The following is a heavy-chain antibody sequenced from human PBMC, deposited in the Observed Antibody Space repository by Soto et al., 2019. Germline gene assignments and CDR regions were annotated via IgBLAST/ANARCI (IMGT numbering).Heavy chain of an antibody. Sequence: ASVKVSCKASGYTFTGYYMHWVRQAPGQGLEWMGWINPNSGGTNYAQKFQGWVTMTRDTSTSTVYMELSSLRSEDTAVYYCARVRHAGTLDYWGQGTLVTVSS. CDR2: INPNSGGT. V-gene: IGHV1-2*04. CDR1: GYTFTGYY. D-gene: IGHD6-13*01. J-gene: IGHJ4*02. CDR3: ARVRHAGTLDY.